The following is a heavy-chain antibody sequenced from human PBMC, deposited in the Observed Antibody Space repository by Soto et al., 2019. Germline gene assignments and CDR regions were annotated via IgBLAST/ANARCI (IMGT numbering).Heavy chain of an antibody. CDR1: GYTFTSYG. CDR3: ARDPHRDGYALVFDY. J-gene: IGHJ4*02. D-gene: IGHD5-12*01. Sequence: ASVKVSCKASGYTFTSYGISWGRQAPGQGLEWMGWISAYNGNTNYAQKLQGRVTMTTDTSTSTAYMELRSLRSDDTAVYYCARDPHRDGYALVFDYWGQGTLVTVS. CDR2: ISAYNGNT. V-gene: IGHV1-18*01.